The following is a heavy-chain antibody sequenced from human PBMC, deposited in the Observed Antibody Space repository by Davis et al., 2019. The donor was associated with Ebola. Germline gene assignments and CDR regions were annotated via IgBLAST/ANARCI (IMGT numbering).Heavy chain of an antibody. D-gene: IGHD6-19*01. J-gene: IGHJ4*02. V-gene: IGHV3-53*01. Sequence: GESLKISCAASGFTVSSNYMSWVRQAPGKGLEWVSVIYSGGSTYYADSVKGRFTISRDNAKNTLYLQMNSLRAEDTAVYYCARVQGYSSGWYGAWFDYWGQGTLVTVSS. CDR1: GFTVSSNY. CDR2: IYSGGST. CDR3: ARVQGYSSGWYGAWFDY.